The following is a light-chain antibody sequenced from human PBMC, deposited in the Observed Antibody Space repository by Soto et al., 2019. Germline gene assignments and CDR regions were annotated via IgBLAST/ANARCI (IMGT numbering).Light chain of an antibody. CDR3: AAWYDSLNGYV. V-gene: IGLV1-44*01. J-gene: IGLJ1*01. CDR2: SND. Sequence: QSVLTQSPSASGTPGQRVTISCSGSSSNIGSNTVNWYQQLPGTAPKLLIYSNDQRPSGVPDRFSASKSGTSASLVISGLQSEDEADYYCAAWYDSLNGYVFGTGTQV. CDR1: SSNIGSNT.